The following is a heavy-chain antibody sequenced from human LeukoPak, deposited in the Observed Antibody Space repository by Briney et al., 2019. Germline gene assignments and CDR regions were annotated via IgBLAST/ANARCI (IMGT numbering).Heavy chain of an antibody. Sequence: SETLSLTCTVSGGSISSHYWSWIRQPPGKRLEWIGYIYYSGSTDYNPSLKSRVTISVDTSKNQFSLKLSSVTAADTAVYYCARHLGSRDSYLDYWGQGTLVTVSS. CDR1: GGSISSHY. CDR2: IYYSGST. V-gene: IGHV4-59*08. CDR3: ARHLGSRDSYLDY. J-gene: IGHJ4*02. D-gene: IGHD7-27*01.